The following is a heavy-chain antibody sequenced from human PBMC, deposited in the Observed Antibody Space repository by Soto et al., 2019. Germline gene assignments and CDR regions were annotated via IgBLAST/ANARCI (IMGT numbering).Heavy chain of an antibody. J-gene: IGHJ6*02. D-gene: IGHD2-15*01. CDR2: IYYSGSS. Sequence: SETLSLTCTVPGDSISSSRYYWGWIRQPPGKGLEWIGNIYYSGSSYSNPSLKSRITISVDTSKNQFSLKLSSVTAADTAVYYCAGQAGGGRFNYGMDVWGQGTTVTVSS. CDR1: GDSISSSRYY. CDR3: AGQAGGGRFNYGMDV. V-gene: IGHV4-39*01.